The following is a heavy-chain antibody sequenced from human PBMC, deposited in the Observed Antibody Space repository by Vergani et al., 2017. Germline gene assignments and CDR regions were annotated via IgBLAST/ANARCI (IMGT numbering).Heavy chain of an antibody. J-gene: IGHJ4*02. Sequence: EVQLVESGGGLVKPGGSLRLSCAASGFTFSSYSMNWVRQAPGKGLEWVSSISSSSSYIYYADSVKGRFTISRDNAKNSLYLQMNSLRAEDTAVYYCARGTQVYYDILTGYPPGRYWGQGTLVTVSS. D-gene: IGHD3-9*01. V-gene: IGHV3-21*01. CDR3: ARGTQVYYDILTGYPPGRY. CDR1: GFTFSSYS. CDR2: ISSSSSYI.